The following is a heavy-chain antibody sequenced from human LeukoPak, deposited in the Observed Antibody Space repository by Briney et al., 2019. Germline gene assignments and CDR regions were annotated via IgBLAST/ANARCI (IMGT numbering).Heavy chain of an antibody. CDR3: ARSTWIQLWSQGGYFDY. J-gene: IGHJ4*02. D-gene: IGHD5-18*01. CDR2: IYVGDSEA. Sequence: GESLKISCKGSGYSFTSYWIAWVRQKPGKGLEWMGVIYVGDSEARYSPSFQGQVTISADKSISTAYLQWYSLQASDTAMYYCARSTWIQLWSQGGYFDYWGQGTLVTVSS. V-gene: IGHV5-51*01. CDR1: GYSFTSYW.